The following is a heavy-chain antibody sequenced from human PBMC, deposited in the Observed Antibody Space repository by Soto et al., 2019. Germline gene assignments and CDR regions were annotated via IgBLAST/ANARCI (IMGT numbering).Heavy chain of an antibody. D-gene: IGHD7-27*01. CDR3: ERVDLAGEEKGAFDI. V-gene: IGHV4-59*01. J-gene: IGHJ3*02. CDR2: IYYSGST. Sequence: SETLSLTCTVSGGSISSYYWSWIRQPPGKGLEWIGYIYYSGSTNYNPSLKSRVTISVDTSKNQFSLKLSSVTAADTAVYCCERVDLAGEEKGAFDIWGQGKMVTVSS. CDR1: GGSISSYY.